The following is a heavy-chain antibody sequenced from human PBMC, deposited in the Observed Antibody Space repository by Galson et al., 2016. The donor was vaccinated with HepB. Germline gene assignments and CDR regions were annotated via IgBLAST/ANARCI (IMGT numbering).Heavy chain of an antibody. Sequence: SLRLSCAASGFTFSSYSLHWVRQAPGKGLQWVAVIWYDGSKKYYADSVKGRFTISRDKSENTLFLQMNSLRAEDTAVYYCGRGGSYLHDCDAGRCYSWRQIDYWGQGNLVSVSS. D-gene: IGHD2-15*01. V-gene: IGHV3-33*08. J-gene: IGHJ4*02. CDR1: GFTFSSYS. CDR3: GRGGSYLHDCDAGRCYSWRQIDY. CDR2: IWYDGSKK.